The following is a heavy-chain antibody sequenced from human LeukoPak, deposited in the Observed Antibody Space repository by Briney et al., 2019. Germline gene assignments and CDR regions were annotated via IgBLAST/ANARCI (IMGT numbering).Heavy chain of an antibody. CDR3: ARGGSGYCSSTSCHNWFDP. J-gene: IGHJ5*02. V-gene: IGHV1-8*01. CDR1: GYTFTSYD. CDR2: MNPNSGNT. D-gene: IGHD2-2*03. Sequence: EASVKVSCKASGYTFTSYDINWVRQATGQGLEWMGWMNPNSGNTGYAQKFQGRVTMTRNTSISTAYMELSSLRSEDTAVYYCARGGSGYCSSTSCHNWFDPWGQGTPVTVSS.